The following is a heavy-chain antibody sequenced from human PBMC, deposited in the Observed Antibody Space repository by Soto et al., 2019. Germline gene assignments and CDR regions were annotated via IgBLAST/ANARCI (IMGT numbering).Heavy chain of an antibody. D-gene: IGHD2-15*01. J-gene: IGHJ3*02. CDR3: ATYTWDIVVVVAAYDAFDI. Sequence: ASVKVSCKASGYTYTSYVFNWLRQATGQGLEWMGWMNPNSGNTGYAQKFQGRVTMTRNTSISTAYMELSSLRSEDTAVYYCATYTWDIVVVVAAYDAFDIWGQGTMVTVSS. V-gene: IGHV1-8*01. CDR2: MNPNSGNT. CDR1: GYTYTSYV.